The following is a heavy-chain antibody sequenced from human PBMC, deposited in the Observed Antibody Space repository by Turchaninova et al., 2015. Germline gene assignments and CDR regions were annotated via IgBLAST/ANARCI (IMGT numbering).Heavy chain of an antibody. V-gene: IGHV3-48*03. CDR3: AREFGRGWFDP. J-gene: IGHJ5*02. CDR1: GFTFSSYE. Sequence: EVQLVESGGGLVQPGGSLRLSCVASGFTFSSYEINWVRQAPGKGLGWVSYIYTTGTTIHYADSVKGRFTISRDNAKNSLYLQMNSLRVEDTAVYYCAREFGRGWFDPWGQGTLVIVSS. D-gene: IGHD2-15*01. CDR2: IYTTGTTI.